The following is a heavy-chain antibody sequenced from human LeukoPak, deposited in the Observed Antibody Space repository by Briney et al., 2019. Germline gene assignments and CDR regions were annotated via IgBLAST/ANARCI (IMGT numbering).Heavy chain of an antibody. J-gene: IGHJ4*02. V-gene: IGHV1-8*01. Sequence: ASVKVSCKASGYTFTSDDINWVRQATGQGLEWMGWMNPNSGNTGYAQKFQGRVTMTRNTSISTAYMELSSLRSEDTAVYYCASTSGYSSSWYERDDYWGQGTLVTVSS. CDR2: MNPNSGNT. CDR1: GYTFTSDD. CDR3: ASTSGYSSSWYERDDY. D-gene: IGHD6-13*01.